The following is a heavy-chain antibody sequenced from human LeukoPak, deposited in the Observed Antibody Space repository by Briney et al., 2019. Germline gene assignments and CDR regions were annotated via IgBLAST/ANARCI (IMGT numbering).Heavy chain of an antibody. D-gene: IGHD2-21*01. V-gene: IGHV4-59*01. Sequence: KPSETLPLTCTVSGGPISSYYWSWVRQPPGKGLEWIGFGSTNYSPSLKSRVTISVDTSKNQFSLKLRSVTAADTAVYYCARTHVGLLDAFDIWAKGQWSPSLQ. CDR3: ARTHVGLLDAFDI. J-gene: IGHJ3*02. CDR2: GST. CDR1: GGPISSYY.